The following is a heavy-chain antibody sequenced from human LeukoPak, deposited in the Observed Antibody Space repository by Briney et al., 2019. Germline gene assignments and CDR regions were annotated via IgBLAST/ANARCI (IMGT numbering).Heavy chain of an antibody. J-gene: IGHJ5*02. CDR1: GFTFSSYA. CDR2: ISYDGSNK. V-gene: IGHV3-30-3*01. CDR3: ARDIDDFWSGYSNWFDP. D-gene: IGHD3-3*01. Sequence: LTGGSLRLSCAASGFTFSSYAMHWVRQAPGKGLEWVAVISYDGSNKYYADSVKGRFTISRDNSKNTLYLQMNSLRAEDTAVYYCARDIDDFWSGYSNWFDPWGQGTLVTVSS.